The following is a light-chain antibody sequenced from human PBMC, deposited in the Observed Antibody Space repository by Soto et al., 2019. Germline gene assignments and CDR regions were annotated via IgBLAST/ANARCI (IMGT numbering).Light chain of an antibody. J-gene: IGKJ1*01. CDR1: QSISIG. CDR2: DAS. CDR3: QQYNSYTA. V-gene: IGKV1-5*01. Sequence: DIQMTQSPSTLSASVGDRVTITCRASQSISIGLAWYQQTPGKAPKLLIYDASSLESGVPSMFSGSGSGTEFTLTISSLQPDDFATYYCQQYNSYTAFGQGTKVDI.